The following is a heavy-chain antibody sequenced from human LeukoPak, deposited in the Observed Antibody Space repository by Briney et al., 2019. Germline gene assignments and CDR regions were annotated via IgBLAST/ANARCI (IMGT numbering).Heavy chain of an antibody. CDR2: ISAYNGNT. J-gene: IGHJ4*02. V-gene: IGHV1-18*01. D-gene: IGHD6-13*01. Sequence: ASVKVSCKASGYTFTSYGISWVRQAPGQGLEWMGWISAYNGNTNYAQKLQGRVTMTTDTSTSTAYMELRSLRSDDSAVYYCARDLGSESSWFLAPRIDYWGQGTLVTVSS. CDR1: GYTFTSYG. CDR3: ARDLGSESSWFLAPRIDY.